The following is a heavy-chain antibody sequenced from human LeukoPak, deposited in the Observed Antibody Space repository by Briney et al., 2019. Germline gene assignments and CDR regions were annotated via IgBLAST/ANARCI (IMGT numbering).Heavy chain of an antibody. D-gene: IGHD1-26*01. Sequence: GGSLRLSCAASGFTFSSYSMNWVRQAPGKGLEWVSSISSSSSYIYYADSVKGRFTISRDKGKNSLYLQMNSLRAEDTAVYYCASKLVGQDAFDIWGQGTMVTVSS. V-gene: IGHV3-21*01. CDR3: ASKLVGQDAFDI. CDR2: ISSSSSYI. J-gene: IGHJ3*02. CDR1: GFTFSSYS.